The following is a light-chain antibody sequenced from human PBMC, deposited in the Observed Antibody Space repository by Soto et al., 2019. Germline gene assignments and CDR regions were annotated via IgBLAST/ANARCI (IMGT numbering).Light chain of an antibody. J-gene: IGKJ5*01. CDR2: DAS. Sequence: DIQLTQSPSFLSASVGDRVTITCRASQGISTYLAWYQQKLGKAPKLLIYDASSLQSGVPSRFSGSGSGTEFTLTISSLQPDDFATYYCQQYNSYAITFGQGTDWRL. V-gene: IGKV1-9*01. CDR1: QGISTY. CDR3: QQYNSYAIT.